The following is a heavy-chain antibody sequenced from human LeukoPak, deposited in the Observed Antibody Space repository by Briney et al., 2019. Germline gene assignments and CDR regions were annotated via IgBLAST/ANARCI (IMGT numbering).Heavy chain of an antibody. Sequence: GGSLRLSCAASGFSFSGYGMHWVRQAPGKGLEWVAFIRYDGSNEYYADSVKGRFTISRDKSKNTLSLQMNSLRAEDTAVYYCARGGSYAEPYYYYGMDVWGQGTTVTVSS. J-gene: IGHJ6*02. CDR3: ARGGSYAEPYYYYGMDV. CDR1: GFSFSGYG. CDR2: IRYDGSNE. D-gene: IGHD1-26*01. V-gene: IGHV3-30*02.